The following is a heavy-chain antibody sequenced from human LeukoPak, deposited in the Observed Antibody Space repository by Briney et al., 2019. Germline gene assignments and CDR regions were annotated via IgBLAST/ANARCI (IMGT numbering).Heavy chain of an antibody. Sequence: GGSLRLSCAASGFTFSSYAMSWVRQAPGKGLEWVSAISGSGGSTYYADSMKGRFTISRDNSKNTLYLQMNSLRAEDTAVYYRAMARPAAYFDYWGQGTLVTVSS. CDR3: AMARPAAYFDY. J-gene: IGHJ4*02. CDR1: GFTFSSYA. D-gene: IGHD6-6*01. CDR2: ISGSGGST. V-gene: IGHV3-23*01.